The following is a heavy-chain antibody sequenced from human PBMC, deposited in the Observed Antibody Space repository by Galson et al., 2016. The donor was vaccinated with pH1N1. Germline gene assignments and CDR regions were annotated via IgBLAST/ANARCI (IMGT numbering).Heavy chain of an antibody. J-gene: IGHJ4*02. Sequence: SETLSLTCTVSGGSISDHYWTWIRQPPGKGLEWIGYIYNNGITNSNPSLKGRVTISVDRSTNQFSLTLRSVTAADTSVYYCTRLYYVWGSAGDFDDWGQGNLVTVSA. CDR3: TRLYYVWGSAGDFDD. CDR1: GGSISDHY. D-gene: IGHD3-16*01. CDR2: IYNNGIT. V-gene: IGHV4-59*11.